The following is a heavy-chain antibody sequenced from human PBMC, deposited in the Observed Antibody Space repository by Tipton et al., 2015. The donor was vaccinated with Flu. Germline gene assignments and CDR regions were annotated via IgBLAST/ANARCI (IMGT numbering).Heavy chain of an antibody. CDR1: GGSISSYY. CDR2: IYYSGST. V-gene: IGHV4-59*01. J-gene: IGHJ4*02. CDR3: ARAPDSIVGATVFDY. D-gene: IGHD1-26*01. Sequence: TLSLTCTVSGGSISSYYWSWIRQPPGKGLEWIGYIYYSGSTNYNPSLKSRVTISVDTSKNQFSLKLSSVTAADTAVSYCARAPDSIVGATVFDYWGQGTLVTVSS.